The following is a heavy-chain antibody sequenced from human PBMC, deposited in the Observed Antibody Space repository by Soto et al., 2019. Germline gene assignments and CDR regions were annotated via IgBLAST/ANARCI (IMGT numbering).Heavy chain of an antibody. Sequence: EVQLLESGGGLVQPGGSLRLSCAASGFTFSSYAMSWVRQAPGKGLEWVSAISGSGGSTYYADSVKGRFTISRDNSKHTLYLQMNSLRAEYTAVYYCANWGGLWFGELSLQNGFDPWGQGTLVTVSS. CDR3: ANWGGLWFGELSLQNGFDP. V-gene: IGHV3-23*01. CDR1: GFTFSSYA. CDR2: ISGSGGST. J-gene: IGHJ5*02. D-gene: IGHD3-10*01.